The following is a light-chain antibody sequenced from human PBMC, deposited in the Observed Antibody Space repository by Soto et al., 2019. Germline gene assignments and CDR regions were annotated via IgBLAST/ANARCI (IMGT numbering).Light chain of an antibody. CDR3: GSFTITSTLVL. J-gene: IGLJ2*01. CDR1: SSDVGGYNS. Sequence: QSALTQPASVSGSPGQSITISCTGTSSDVGGYNSVSWYQHHPGKAPKLIIYEVSNRPSGVSNRFSGSKSGNTASLTISGLQAEDEADYYCGSFTITSTLVLFGGGTKVTVL. V-gene: IGLV2-14*01. CDR2: EVS.